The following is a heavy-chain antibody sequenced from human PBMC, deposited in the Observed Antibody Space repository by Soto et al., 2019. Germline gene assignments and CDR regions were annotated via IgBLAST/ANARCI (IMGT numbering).Heavy chain of an antibody. CDR2: ISAHNGNT. CDR3: ARGRYGDY. D-gene: IGHD1-1*01. Sequence: QVHLVQSGAEVKKPGASVKVSCKGSGYAFTTYGITWVRQAPGQGLEWMGWISAHNGNTNYAQKLQGRVTVTRDTSTSTAYMELRILRSDDTAVYYCARGRYGDYWGQGALVTLSS. J-gene: IGHJ4*02. CDR1: GYAFTTYG. V-gene: IGHV1-18*01.